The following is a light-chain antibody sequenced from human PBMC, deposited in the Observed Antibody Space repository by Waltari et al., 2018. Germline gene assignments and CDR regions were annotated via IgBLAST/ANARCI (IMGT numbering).Light chain of an antibody. Sequence: CRASQSVRSTLAWYQQKPGQAPKLLIYGASIRATGSPDRFTGSGSGTDFSLTISSLEPEDFAIYFCQHYVRLPATFGQGTKVEIK. J-gene: IGKJ1*01. CDR2: GAS. CDR3: QHYVRLPAT. CDR1: QSVRST. V-gene: IGKV3-20*01.